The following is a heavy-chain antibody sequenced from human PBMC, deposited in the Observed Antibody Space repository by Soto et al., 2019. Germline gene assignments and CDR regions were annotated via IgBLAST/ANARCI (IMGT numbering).Heavy chain of an antibody. CDR3: ARAQFYSGSGNYSNLMFDP. D-gene: IGHD3-10*01. Sequence: SETLSLTCAVSGGSIGGAGYSWSWIRQPPGGCLEWIGYIYHSGTILYNPSLKTRLTISLDMSNNKFSLTLNSVTAADAAVYYCARAQFYSGSGNYSNLMFDPWGQGTQVTVYS. CDR2: IYHSGTI. J-gene: IGHJ5*02. V-gene: IGHV4-30-2*01. CDR1: GGSIGGAGYS.